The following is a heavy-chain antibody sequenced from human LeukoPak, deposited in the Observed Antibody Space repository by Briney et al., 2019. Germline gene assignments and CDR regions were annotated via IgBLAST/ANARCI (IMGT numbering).Heavy chain of an antibody. D-gene: IGHD2-15*01. V-gene: IGHV3-21*01. CDR3: ARTGVYCSGPNCRGMGNRFDS. Sequence: GGSLRLSCAASGFNFGIYSMSWVRQAPGKGLEWVASMGSSGSHIYYADSVKGRFTISRDNAKNSLYLQLNSLGAEDTAGYFCARTGVYCSGPNCRGMGNRFDSWGQGALVAVSS. CDR1: GFNFGIYS. J-gene: IGHJ5*01. CDR2: MGSSGSHI.